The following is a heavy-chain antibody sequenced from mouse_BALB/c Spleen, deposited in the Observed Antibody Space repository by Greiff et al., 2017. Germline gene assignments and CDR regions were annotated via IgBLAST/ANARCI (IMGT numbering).Heavy chain of an antibody. CDR3: ARSDYRYWFAY. D-gene: IGHD2-14*01. CDR1: GYAFSSYW. J-gene: IGHJ3*01. V-gene: IGHV1-80*01. Sequence: QVQLKQSGAELVRPGSSVKISCKASGYAFSSYWMNWVKQRPGQGLEWIGQIYPGDGDTNYNGKFKGKATLTADKSSSTAYMQLSSLTSEDSAVYFCARSDYRYWFAYWGQGTLVTVSA. CDR2: IYPGDGDT.